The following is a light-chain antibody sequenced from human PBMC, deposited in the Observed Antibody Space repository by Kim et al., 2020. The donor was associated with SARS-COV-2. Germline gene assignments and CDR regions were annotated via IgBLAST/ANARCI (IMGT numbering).Light chain of an antibody. CDR2: DAS. CDR3: QQHQT. J-gene: IGKJ2*01. V-gene: IGKV1-33*01. CDR1: QYTNSY. Sequence: PSSLSASVGDRVTITCQTSQYTNSYLNWYQQKPGEAPKLLIYDASYLETGVPSRFSGSRSGTDFTFTISSLQPEDFATYYCQQHQTFGQGTKLEI.